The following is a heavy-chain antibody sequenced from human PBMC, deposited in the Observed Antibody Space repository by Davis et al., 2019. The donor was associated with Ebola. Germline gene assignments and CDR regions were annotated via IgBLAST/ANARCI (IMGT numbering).Heavy chain of an antibody. D-gene: IGHD4-17*01. CDR2: ISSSGSTI. Sequence: GGSLRLSCAASGFTFSDYYMSWIRQAPGKGLEWVSYISSSGSTIYYADSVKGRFTISRDNAKNSLYLQMNSLRAEDTAVYYCARQPTVTTDYLGSWVEPWIFDYWGQGTLVTVSS. CDR3: ARQPTVTTDYLGSWVEPWIFDY. J-gene: IGHJ4*02. V-gene: IGHV3-11*01. CDR1: GFTFSDYY.